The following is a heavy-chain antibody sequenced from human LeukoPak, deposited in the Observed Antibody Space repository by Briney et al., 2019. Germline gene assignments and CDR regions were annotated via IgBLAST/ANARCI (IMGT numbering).Heavy chain of an antibody. D-gene: IGHD2-21*02. J-gene: IGHJ5*02. CDR2: IKQDGSEK. CDR3: ARRGGDGPGSAFDP. V-gene: IGHV3-7*03. CDR1: GFTFSSYW. Sequence: PGGSLRLSCAASGFTFSSYWMSWVRQAPGKGLEWVANIKQDGSEKYYVDSVKGRFTISRDNPKSTLYLQMNSLRGEDTAVYYCARRGGDGPGSAFDPWGQGTLVTVSS.